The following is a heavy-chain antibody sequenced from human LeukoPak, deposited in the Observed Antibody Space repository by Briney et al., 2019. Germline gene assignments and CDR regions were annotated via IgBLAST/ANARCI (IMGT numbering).Heavy chain of an antibody. CDR1: GFTFSRFA. V-gene: IGHV3-23*01. CDR2: ISGSGGST. D-gene: IGHD6-13*01. CDR3: AKGKSSSSWYYFDY. J-gene: IGHJ4*02. Sequence: GGSLRLSCAASGFTFSRFAMSWVRQAPGKGLEWVSAISGSGGSTYYADSVKGRFTISKDNSKNTLYLQMNSLRAEDTAVYYCAKGKSSSSWYYFDYWGQGTLVTVSS.